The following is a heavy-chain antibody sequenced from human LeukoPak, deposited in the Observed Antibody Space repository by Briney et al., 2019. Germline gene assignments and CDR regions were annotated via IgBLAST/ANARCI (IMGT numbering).Heavy chain of an antibody. D-gene: IGHD3-3*01. CDR2: MNWDGGLT. J-gene: IGHJ4*02. CDR3: ARGFWPRAPDF. Sequence: GGSLRLSCAASGFIFDDYGMSWVRHGPGKGLEWVSGMNWDGGLTAYADSVKGRFTISRDNAENSLYLQMNSLRAEDTAFYYCARGFWPRAPDFWGQGALVTVSS. CDR1: GFIFDDYG. V-gene: IGHV3-20*04.